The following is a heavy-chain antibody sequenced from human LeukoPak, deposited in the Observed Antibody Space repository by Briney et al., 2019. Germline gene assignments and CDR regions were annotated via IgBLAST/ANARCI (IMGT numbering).Heavy chain of an antibody. D-gene: IGHD3-10*01. Sequence: PSETLSLTCTVSGYSISSGYYWGWIRQPPGKGLEWIGSIYHSGSTYYNPSLKSRVTISVDTSKNQFSLKLSSVTAADTAVYYCARDYYYGSGSYIDYWGQGTLVTVSS. CDR3: ARDYYYGSGSYIDY. J-gene: IGHJ4*02. CDR2: IYHSGST. V-gene: IGHV4-38-2*02. CDR1: GYSISSGYY.